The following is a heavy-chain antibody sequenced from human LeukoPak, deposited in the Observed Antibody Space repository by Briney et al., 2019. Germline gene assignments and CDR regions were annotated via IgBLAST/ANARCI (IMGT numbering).Heavy chain of an antibody. CDR1: GFTFSDYY. CDR3: ARGPFWSGYYDD. CDR2: ISSSGSTI. D-gene: IGHD3-3*01. Sequence: GRSLRLSCAASGFTFSDYYMSWIRQAPGKGLEWVSYISSSGSTIYYADSVKGRFTISRDNAKNSLYLQMSNLRAEDTAVYYCARGPFWSGYYDDWGQGTLVTVSS. V-gene: IGHV3-11*01. J-gene: IGHJ4*02.